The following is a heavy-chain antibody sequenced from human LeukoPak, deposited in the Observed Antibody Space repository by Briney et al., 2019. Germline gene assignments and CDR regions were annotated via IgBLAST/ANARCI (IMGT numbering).Heavy chain of an antibody. CDR3: AKTGALRPPDY. D-gene: IGHD4-17*01. V-gene: IGHV3-23*01. J-gene: IGHJ4*02. CDR1: VFTFSDYA. Sequence: GGSLRLSCAASVFTFSDYAVSWVRQAPGKGLEWVSAVSGSAVSTFYADSVKGRFTISRDNSKNTVYLQMNSLRAEDTAVYYCAKTGALRPPDYWGQGTLVTVSS. CDR2: VSGSAVST.